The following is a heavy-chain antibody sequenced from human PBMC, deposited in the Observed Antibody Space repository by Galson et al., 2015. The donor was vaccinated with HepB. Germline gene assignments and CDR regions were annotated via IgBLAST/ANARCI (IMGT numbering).Heavy chain of an antibody. V-gene: IGHV3-74*01. D-gene: IGHD3-10*01. CDR2: INSDGSRT. CDR3: ARDFLWFEERGVRMDV. CDR1: GFTFSSYW. Sequence: SLRLSCAVSGFTFSSYWMHWVRQAPGKGLVWVSRINSDGSRTYYADSVKGRFTISRDNAKSTVFLQMNSLRAEDTAVYYCARDFLWFEERGVRMDVWGKGTTVTVSS. J-gene: IGHJ6*04.